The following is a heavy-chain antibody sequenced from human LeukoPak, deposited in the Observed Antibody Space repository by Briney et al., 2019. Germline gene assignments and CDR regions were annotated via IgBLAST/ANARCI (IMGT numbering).Heavy chain of an antibody. D-gene: IGHD2/OR15-2a*01. CDR2: ISPVSSYT. CDR1: GFSFNSYT. CDR3: VRDVSRRIGMDV. V-gene: IGHV3-21*01. J-gene: IGHJ6*02. Sequence: PGGSLRLSCLASGFSFNSYTMNWVREAPGKGLELVSTISPVSSYTWYAESVKGRFTISRDNPKNSLYLQMDSLRAEDTAVYYCVRDVSRRIGMDVWGQGTTVTVSS.